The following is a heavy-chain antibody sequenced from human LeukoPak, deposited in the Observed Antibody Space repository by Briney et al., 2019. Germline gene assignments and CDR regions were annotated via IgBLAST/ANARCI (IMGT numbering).Heavy chain of an antibody. CDR2: TYYRSKLYN. CDR3: ARDRVVPAANVLGYDY. CDR1: GDIVSSNSAA. V-gene: IGHV6-1*01. D-gene: IGHD2-2*01. Sequence: SQTLSLTCALSGDIVSSNSAAWHWIRQSPSRGLEWLGRTYYRSKLYNDYAVSVKSRITINPDTSKNQFSLQLNSVTPEDTAVYYCARDRVVPAANVLGYDYWGQGTLVTVSS. J-gene: IGHJ4*02.